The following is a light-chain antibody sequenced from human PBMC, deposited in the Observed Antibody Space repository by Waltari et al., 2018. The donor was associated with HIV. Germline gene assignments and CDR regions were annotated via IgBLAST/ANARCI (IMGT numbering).Light chain of an antibody. CDR1: QSVITN. CDR2: ATS. V-gene: IGKV3-15*01. CDR3: QQYNTWPRT. Sequence: EIVMTHSPATLSVSPGERVTLSCRASQSVITNLAWYQQKFGQPPRPLIYATSIRATNIPARFSGGGSGTEFTLTISSLQSEDFAIYYCQQYNTWPRTFGQGTKVEV. J-gene: IGKJ1*01.